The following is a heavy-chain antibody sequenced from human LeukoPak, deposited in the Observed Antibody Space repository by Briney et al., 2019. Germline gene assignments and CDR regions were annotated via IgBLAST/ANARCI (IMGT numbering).Heavy chain of an antibody. CDR1: GYTFTGYY. CDR2: INPNSGCT. J-gene: IGHJ3*02. V-gene: IGHV1-2*02. D-gene: IGHD2-2*01. CDR3: ASRPGGLGYCSSTSCYEAFDT. Sequence: GASVKVSCKASGYTFTGYYMHWVRQAPGQGLEWMGWINPNSGCTNYAQKFQGRVTMTRDTSISTAYMELSRLRSDDTAVYYCASRPGGLGYCSSTSCYEAFDTWGQGTMVTVSS.